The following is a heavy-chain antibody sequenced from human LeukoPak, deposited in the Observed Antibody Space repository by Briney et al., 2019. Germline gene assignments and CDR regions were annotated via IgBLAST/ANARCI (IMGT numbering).Heavy chain of an antibody. CDR3: VRSAFHAGSGNYYDY. CDR1: GFTFSNYW. D-gene: IGHD3-22*01. V-gene: IGHV3-74*03. J-gene: IGHJ4*02. CDR2: IDNAGSIT. Sequence: SGGSLRLSCAASGFTFSNYWIHWVRQAPGKGLVWVSRIDNAGSITTYADSVKGRFTISRDNAENTFYLQMNSLRVEDTAVYYCVRSAFHAGSGNYYDYWGQGTLVTVSS.